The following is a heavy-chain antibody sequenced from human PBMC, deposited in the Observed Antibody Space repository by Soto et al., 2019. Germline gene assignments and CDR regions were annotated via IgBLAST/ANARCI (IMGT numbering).Heavy chain of an antibody. V-gene: IGHV1-24*01. CDR2: FDPEDGKT. CDR3: VATRRDFTIFGVVIMKYYFDY. Sequence: ASVKVSCKVSGYTLTELSMHWVRQAPGKGLEWMGGFDPEDGKTIYAQKFQGRVTMTEDTSTDTAYMDLSSLRSEDTAVYYCVATRRDFTIFGVVIMKYYFDYWGQGTLVTVS. D-gene: IGHD3-3*01. CDR1: GYTLTELS. J-gene: IGHJ4*02.